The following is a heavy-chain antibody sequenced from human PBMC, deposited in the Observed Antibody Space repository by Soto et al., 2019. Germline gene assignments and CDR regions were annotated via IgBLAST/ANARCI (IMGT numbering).Heavy chain of an antibody. J-gene: IGHJ4*02. CDR2: IKSKTNGETT. CDR1: GFSFTNAW. CDR3: ATVSGDYFASDGFHIPTRFEY. D-gene: IGHD3-22*01. Sequence: GGSLSLSCAASGFSFTNAWMNWVRQAPGKGLEWVGRIKSKTNGETTDYAAPVKGRFTISRDDPENTLFLQMNSLKTEDTAVYYCATVSGDYFASDGFHIPTRFEYWGQGTLVTVS. V-gene: IGHV3-15*07.